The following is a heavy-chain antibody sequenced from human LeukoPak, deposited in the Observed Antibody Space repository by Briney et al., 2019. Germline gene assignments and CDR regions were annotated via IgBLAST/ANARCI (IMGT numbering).Heavy chain of an antibody. CDR1: GGSISSYY. CDR2: VYTSGTT. Sequence: SETLSLTCTVSGGSISSYYWSWIRQPPGKGLEWIGRVYTSGTTNYNPSLSSRVTVSVDTSKNQFFLNLTSVTAADTAVYFCARGNGGPYNWFDPWGQGTLVTVSS. J-gene: IGHJ5*02. CDR3: ARGNGGPYNWFDP. V-gene: IGHV4-4*08. D-gene: IGHD3-16*01.